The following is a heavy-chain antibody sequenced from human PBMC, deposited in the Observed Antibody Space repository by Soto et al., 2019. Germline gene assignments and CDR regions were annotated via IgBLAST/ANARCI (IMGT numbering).Heavy chain of an antibody. CDR3: AKKWGGNYPFES. Sequence: GGSLRLSCAASGFAFSSYAMSWVRQAPGKGLEWVSSISDSGGDTYYADSVKGRFTISRDNSKNTVYLQMNSLTAEDTAVYYCAKKWGGNYPFESWGQGTLVTVSS. CDR1: GFAFSSYA. D-gene: IGHD1-7*01. CDR2: ISDSGGDT. V-gene: IGHV3-23*01. J-gene: IGHJ4*02.